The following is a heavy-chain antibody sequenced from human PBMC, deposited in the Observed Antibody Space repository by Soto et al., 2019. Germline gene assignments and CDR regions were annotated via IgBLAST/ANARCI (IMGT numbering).Heavy chain of an antibody. CDR3: AKDREDIVVVVAATPIFGY. V-gene: IGHV3-23*01. CDR1: GFTFSSYA. D-gene: IGHD2-15*01. CDR2: ISGSGGST. Sequence: GGSLRLSCAASGFTFSSYAMSWVRQAPGKGLEWVSAISGSGGSTYYADSVKGRFTISRDNSKNTLYLQMNSLRAEDTAVYYCAKDREDIVVVVAATPIFGYWGQVTLVTVS. J-gene: IGHJ4*02.